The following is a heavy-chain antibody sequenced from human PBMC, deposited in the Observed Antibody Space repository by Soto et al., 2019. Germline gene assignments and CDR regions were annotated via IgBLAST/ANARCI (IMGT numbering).Heavy chain of an antibody. CDR1: GFTFSSYA. Sequence: GGSLRLSCAASGFTFSSYAMHWVRQAPGKGLEWVAVISYDGSNKYYADSVKGRFTISRDNSKNTLYLQMNSLRAEDTAVYYCARGFRHSSFSFRASLHYYGMDVWGQGTTVTVSS. J-gene: IGHJ6*02. CDR2: ISYDGSNK. CDR3: ARGFRHSSFSFRASLHYYGMDV. V-gene: IGHV3-30-3*01. D-gene: IGHD6-6*01.